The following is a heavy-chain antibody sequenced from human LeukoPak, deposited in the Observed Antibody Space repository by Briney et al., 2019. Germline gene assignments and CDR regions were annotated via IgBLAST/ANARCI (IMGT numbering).Heavy chain of an antibody. D-gene: IGHD3-3*01. CDR3: ARAYDFWSVLPYDY. Sequence: PGGSLRLSCAASGFTFDDYAIHWVRQVPGKGLEWVSGISWNSGTIGYEVSVKGRFTISRDNAKNSLYLQMNSLRAEDTAVYYCARAYDFWSVLPYDYWGQGTLVTVSS. J-gene: IGHJ4*02. CDR1: GFTFDDYA. CDR2: ISWNSGTI. V-gene: IGHV3-9*01.